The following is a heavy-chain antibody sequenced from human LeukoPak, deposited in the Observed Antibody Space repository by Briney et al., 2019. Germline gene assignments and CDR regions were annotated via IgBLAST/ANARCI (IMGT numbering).Heavy chain of an antibody. D-gene: IGHD1-26*01. CDR1: GFTLSSYS. J-gene: IGHJ4*02. Sequence: GGSLRLSCAASGFTLSSYSMHWVRQAPGKGLEFVSAISNNGGSTYYANSVKGRFTISRDISKNTLYLQMGSLRSDDTAVYYCARGSGSYFIGGIDYWGQGTLVTVSS. V-gene: IGHV3-64*01. CDR2: ISNNGGST. CDR3: ARGSGSYFIGGIDY.